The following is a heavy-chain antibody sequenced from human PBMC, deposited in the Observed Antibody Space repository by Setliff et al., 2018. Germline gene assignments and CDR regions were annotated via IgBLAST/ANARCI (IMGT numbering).Heavy chain of an antibody. J-gene: IGHJ3*02. CDR2: IYHSGSS. CDR3: ARGRMQGSCSGSSCTYDPFDI. CDR1: GGSISSMSYY. D-gene: IGHD2-2*01. V-gene: IGHV4-39*07. Sequence: SETLSLTCTVSGGSISSMSYYWGWIRQPPGKGLEWIGSIYHSGSSYYNSSLRSRVTIPVDTSKNQFSLILRSVTAADTAVYYCARGRMQGSCSGSSCTYDPFDIWGQGTPVTVSS.